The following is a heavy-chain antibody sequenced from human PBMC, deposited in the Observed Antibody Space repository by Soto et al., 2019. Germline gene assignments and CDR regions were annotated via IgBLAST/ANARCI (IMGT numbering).Heavy chain of an antibody. CDR1: VYSISSGYY. Sequence: SETLSLTCAVSVYSISSGYYWCCLRQPPEEGLEWIGSIYQGGSTYYNPSLNSRVTLSIDMTNNHVSLKLNSVTAADTAVYYCARVGPWVPYYYDSSPYTFENWFDPWGQGTLVTVSS. CDR3: ARVGPWVPYYYDSSPYTFENWFDP. CDR2: IYQGGST. D-gene: IGHD3-22*01. J-gene: IGHJ5*02. V-gene: IGHV4-38-2*01.